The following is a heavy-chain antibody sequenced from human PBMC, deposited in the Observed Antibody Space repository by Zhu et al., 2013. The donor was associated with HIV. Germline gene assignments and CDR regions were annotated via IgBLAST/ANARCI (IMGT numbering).Heavy chain of an antibody. J-gene: IGHJ4*02. CDR1: GDSISSGYY. V-gene: IGHV4-38-2*02. CDR3: ARGDILTGYGHFDC. CDR2: IYHSGST. Sequence: QVQESGPGLVKPSETLSLSCTVSGDSISSGYYWGWIRQPPGKGLEWIGSIYHSGSTYYNPSLKSRVTLSVDTSKNQFSLKMRSVTAADTAVYYCARGDILTGYGHFDCWGQGTLVTVSS. D-gene: IGHD3-9*01.